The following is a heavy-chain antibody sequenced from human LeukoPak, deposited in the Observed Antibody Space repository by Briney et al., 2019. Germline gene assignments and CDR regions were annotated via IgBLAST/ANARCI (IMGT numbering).Heavy chain of an antibody. D-gene: IGHD3-16*02. CDR2: INHSGST. Sequence: PSETLSLTCAVYGGSFSGYYWSWIRQPPGKGLEWIGEINHSGSTNYNPSLKSRVTISVDTSKNQFSLKLSSVTAADTAVYYCARGSITFGGVIAVFDYWGQGTLVTVSS. V-gene: IGHV4-34*01. J-gene: IGHJ4*02. CDR1: GGSFSGYY. CDR3: ARGSITFGGVIAVFDY.